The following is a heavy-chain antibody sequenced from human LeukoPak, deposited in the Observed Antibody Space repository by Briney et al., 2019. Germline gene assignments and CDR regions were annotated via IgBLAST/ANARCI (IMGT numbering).Heavy chain of an antibody. J-gene: IGHJ4*02. CDR2: IDSSGSYI. CDR1: GFTFSSYS. Sequence: YPGGSLRLSCAASGFTFSSYSMNWVRQAAGKGLEWVSSIDSSGSYIYYADSLKGRFTISRDNAKNSLYLQVNSLRAEETAVYYCARASSRAFDYGGQGPLVTVSS. CDR3: ARASSRAFDY. V-gene: IGHV3-21*06.